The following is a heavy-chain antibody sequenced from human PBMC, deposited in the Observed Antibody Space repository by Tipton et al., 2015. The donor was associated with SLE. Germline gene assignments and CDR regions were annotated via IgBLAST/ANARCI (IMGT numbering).Heavy chain of an antibody. D-gene: IGHD6-13*01. CDR1: GFSISSYY. Sequence: TLSLTCTVSGFSISSYYWGWIRQPAGKGLEWIGRIYTSGSTNYNPSLKSRVTISVDTSKNQFSLKLSSVTAADTAVYYCARDGSSAWYPYFDYWGQGTLVTVSS. V-gene: IGHV4-4*07. J-gene: IGHJ4*02. CDR2: IYTSGST. CDR3: ARDGSSAWYPYFDY.